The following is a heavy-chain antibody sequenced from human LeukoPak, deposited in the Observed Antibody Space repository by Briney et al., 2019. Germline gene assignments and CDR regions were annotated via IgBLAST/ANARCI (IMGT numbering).Heavy chain of an antibody. D-gene: IGHD2-2*01. Sequence: GGSLRLSCAASGFTFSSYAMSWVRQAPGKGLEWVSAISGSGGSTYYADSVKGRFTISRDNSKNTLYLQMNSLRAEDTAVYHCAKLSGRSCHKNFDYWGQRAMVTVSS. CDR2: ISGSGGST. CDR3: AKLSGRSCHKNFDY. V-gene: IGHV3-23*01. J-gene: IGHJ4*02. CDR1: GFTFSSYA.